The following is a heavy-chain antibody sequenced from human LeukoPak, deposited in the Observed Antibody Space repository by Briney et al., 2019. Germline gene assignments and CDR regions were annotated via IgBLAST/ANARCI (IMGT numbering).Heavy chain of an antibody. J-gene: IGHJ4*02. Sequence: PSETLSLTCSVSGGSFSSSAYYWAWIRQPPGKGLEWIGSIHYSGSSYYNPSLRSRVTISIDTFRNQFSLQLSSVTAADTAVYYCARDQSPVVVKSPSVYWGQGTLVTVSS. CDR2: IHYSGSS. CDR1: GGSFSSSAYY. V-gene: IGHV4-39*07. D-gene: IGHD2-15*01. CDR3: ARDQSPVVVKSPSVY.